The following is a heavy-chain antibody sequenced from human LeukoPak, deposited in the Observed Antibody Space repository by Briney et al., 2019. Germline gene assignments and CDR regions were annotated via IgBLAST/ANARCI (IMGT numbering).Heavy chain of an antibody. CDR1: GYTFTSYG. Sequence: ASVKVSCKASGYTFTSYGISWVRQAPGQGLEWMGWISAYNGNTNYAQKLQGRVTMTTDTSTSTAYMELRSLRSDDTAVYYCARETIAARALDAFDIWGQGTMVTVSS. CDR2: ISAYNGNT. CDR3: ARETIAARALDAFDI. V-gene: IGHV1-18*01. J-gene: IGHJ3*02. D-gene: IGHD6-6*01.